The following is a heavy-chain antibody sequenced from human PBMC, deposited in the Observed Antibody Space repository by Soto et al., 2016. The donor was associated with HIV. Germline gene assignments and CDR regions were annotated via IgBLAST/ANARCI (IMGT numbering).Heavy chain of an antibody. CDR2: IIPIFGTA. V-gene: IGHV1-69*13. J-gene: IGHJ4*02. CDR3: ARVGPDILTGYSFDS. Sequence: QVQLVQSGAEVKKPGSSVKVSCKASGGTFSSYAISWVRQAPGQGLEWMGGIIPIFGTANYAQKFQGRVTITADESATTAYMELSSLRSEDTAVYYCARVGPDILTGYSFDSWGQGTLVTVSS. D-gene: IGHD3-9*01. CDR1: GGTFSSYA.